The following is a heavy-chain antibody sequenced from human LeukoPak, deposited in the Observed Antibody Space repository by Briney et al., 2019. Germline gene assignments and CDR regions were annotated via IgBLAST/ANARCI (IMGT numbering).Heavy chain of an antibody. D-gene: IGHD4-17*01. Sequence: SETLSLTCTVSGGSISIYYWNWIRQPAGKGLEWIGRIYTSGSTNYNPSLKSRVTMSVDTSKNQFSLKLSSVTAADTAVYYCERWTTLTRALDYWGQGTLVTVSS. V-gene: IGHV4-4*07. CDR2: IYTSGST. CDR3: ERWTTLTRALDY. CDR1: GGSISIYY. J-gene: IGHJ4*02.